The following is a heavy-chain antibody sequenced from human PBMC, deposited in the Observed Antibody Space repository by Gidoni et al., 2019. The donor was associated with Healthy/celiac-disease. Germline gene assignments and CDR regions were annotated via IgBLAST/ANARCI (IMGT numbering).Heavy chain of an antibody. CDR2: ISVGSGNT. Sequence: MQLVQSGHEVKKSVTSIMVSCKASGFTFTSSAVQWVRQGRGQRLEWIGWISVGSGNTNYAKNFQERVTITRDMSTSTGYMELSSLRSEDTAVYYCAAEADYGDDDAFDIWGQGTMVTVSS. D-gene: IGHD4-17*01. CDR3: AAEADYGDDDAFDI. J-gene: IGHJ3*02. V-gene: IGHV1-58*01. CDR1: GFTFTSSA.